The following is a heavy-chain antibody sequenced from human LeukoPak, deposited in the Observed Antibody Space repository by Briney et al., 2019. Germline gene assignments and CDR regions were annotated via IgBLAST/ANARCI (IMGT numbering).Heavy chain of an antibody. Sequence: GESLKISCKGSGYTFTNFWIAWVRQMPGKGLEWMGIIYPGDSDTRYSPSFQGQVTISVDESISTAYLQWSSLKASDTAMYYCARPNSSYGDYVYWGQGTLVTVSS. CDR1: GYTFTNFW. V-gene: IGHV5-51*01. D-gene: IGHD4-17*01. J-gene: IGHJ4*02. CDR2: IYPGDSDT. CDR3: ARPNSSYGDYVY.